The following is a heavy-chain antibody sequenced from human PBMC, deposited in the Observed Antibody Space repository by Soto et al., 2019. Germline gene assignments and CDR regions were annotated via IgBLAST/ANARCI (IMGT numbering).Heavy chain of an antibody. CDR2: ISYDGSNK. J-gene: IGHJ4*02. D-gene: IGHD1-26*01. Sequence: QVQLVESGGGVVQPGRSLRLSCAASGFTFSSYGMHWVRQAPGKGLEWVAVISYDGSNKYYADSVKGRFTISRDNSKNTLYLQMNSLRAEDTAVYYCAKDTGGLIVGATFDYWGQGTLVTVSS. CDR1: GFTFSSYG. CDR3: AKDTGGLIVGATFDY. V-gene: IGHV3-30*18.